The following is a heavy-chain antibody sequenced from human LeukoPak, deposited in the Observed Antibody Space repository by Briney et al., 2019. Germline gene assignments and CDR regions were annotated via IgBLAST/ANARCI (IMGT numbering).Heavy chain of an antibody. CDR2: IYTSGST. J-gene: IGHJ4*02. Sequence: ASETLSLTCTVSGGSISSGSYYWSWIRQPAGKGLEWIGRIYTSGSTNYNPSLKSRVTISVDTSKNQFSLKLSSVTAADTAVYYCARVRQWLVNYFDYWGQGTLVTVSS. CDR3: ARVRQWLVNYFDY. D-gene: IGHD6-19*01. CDR1: GGSISSGSYY. V-gene: IGHV4-61*02.